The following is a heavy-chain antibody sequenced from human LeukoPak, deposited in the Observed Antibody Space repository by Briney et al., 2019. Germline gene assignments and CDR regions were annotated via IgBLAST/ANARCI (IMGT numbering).Heavy chain of an antibody. CDR3: ARDRDGYYDSSGYYWSGYFDY. CDR1: GFTFSSYG. Sequence: PGGSLRLSCAASGFTFSSYGMQWVRQAPGKGLEWVAFIRYDGSNKYYADSVKGRFTISRDNSKNTLYLQMNSLRAEDTAVYYCARDRDGYYDSSGYYWSGYFDYWGQGTLVTVSS. D-gene: IGHD3-22*01. J-gene: IGHJ4*02. V-gene: IGHV3-30*02. CDR2: IRYDGSNK.